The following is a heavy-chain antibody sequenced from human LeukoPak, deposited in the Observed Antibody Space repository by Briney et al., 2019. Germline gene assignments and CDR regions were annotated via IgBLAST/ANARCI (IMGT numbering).Heavy chain of an antibody. Sequence: GGSLRLSCAASGFTSSSYWMHWVRQVPGKGPVWVSRISGDGTARNYADSVKGRFTISRDDAKNTVDLQMNSLRGEDTAVYYCVRGRGSYGWFDPWGQGTLVTVSS. CDR3: VRGRGSYGWFDP. D-gene: IGHD3-10*01. CDR1: GFTSSSYW. J-gene: IGHJ5*02. CDR2: ISGDGTAR. V-gene: IGHV3-74*01.